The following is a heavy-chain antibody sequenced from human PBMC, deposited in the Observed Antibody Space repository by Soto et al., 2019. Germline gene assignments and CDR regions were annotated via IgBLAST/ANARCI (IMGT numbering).Heavy chain of an antibody. J-gene: IGHJ1*01. V-gene: IGHV4-59*08. CDR1: SGSISTYY. D-gene: IGHD2-15*01. CDR3: ARLCSGGSCYSGAKYFQH. CDR2: IYYSGST. Sequence: PSETLSLTCTVSSGSISTYYWSWIRQPPGKGLEWIGYIYYSGSTKYNPSLKTRVIMSIDTSKNQFSLRLSSVTAADTAVYFCARLCSGGSCYSGAKYFQHWGKGILVTVSS.